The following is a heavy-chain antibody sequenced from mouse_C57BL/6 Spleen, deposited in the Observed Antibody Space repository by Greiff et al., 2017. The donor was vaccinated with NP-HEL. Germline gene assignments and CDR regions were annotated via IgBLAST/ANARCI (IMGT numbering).Heavy chain of an antibody. V-gene: IGHV1-61*01. J-gene: IGHJ3*01. CDR2: IYPSDSET. CDR1: GYTFTSYW. CDR3: ARLRYYGSKAWFAY. Sequence: VQLQQSGAELVRPGSSVKLSCKASGYTFTSYWMDWVKQRPGQGLEWIGNIYPSDSETHYNQKFKDKATLTVDKSSSTAYMQLSSLTSEDSAVYYCARLRYYGSKAWFAYWGQGTLVTVSA. D-gene: IGHD1-1*01.